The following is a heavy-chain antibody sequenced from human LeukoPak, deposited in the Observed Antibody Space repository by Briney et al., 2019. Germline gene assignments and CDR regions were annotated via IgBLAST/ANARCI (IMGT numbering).Heavy chain of an antibody. D-gene: IGHD4-17*01. V-gene: IGHV3-21*01. CDR1: GFTFSSYS. Sequence: MSGGSLRLSCAASGFTFSSYSMNWVRQAPGKGLEWVSSISSSSSYIYYADSVKGRFTISRDNAKNSLYLQMNSLRAEDTAVYYCARDGGDYRGYWGQGTLVTVSS. CDR2: ISSSSSYI. CDR3: ARDGGDYRGY. J-gene: IGHJ4*02.